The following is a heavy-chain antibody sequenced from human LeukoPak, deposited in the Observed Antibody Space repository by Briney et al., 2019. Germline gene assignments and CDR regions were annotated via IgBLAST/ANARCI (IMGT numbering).Heavy chain of an antibody. D-gene: IGHD6-13*01. CDR3: AKDLFYSSSWYYFDY. J-gene: IGHJ4*02. Sequence: GGSLRLSCAASGFTFSSYGMHWVRQAPGKGLEWVAFIRYDGSNKYYADSARGRFTISRDNSKNTLYLQMNSLRAEDTAVYYCAKDLFYSSSWYYFDYWGQGTLVTVPS. CDR2: IRYDGSNK. CDR1: GFTFSSYG. V-gene: IGHV3-30*02.